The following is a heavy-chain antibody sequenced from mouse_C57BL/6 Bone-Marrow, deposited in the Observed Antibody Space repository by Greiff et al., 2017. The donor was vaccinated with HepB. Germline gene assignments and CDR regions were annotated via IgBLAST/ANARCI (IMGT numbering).Heavy chain of an antibody. CDR3: ARKGYVWYFDV. Sequence: QVQLQQSGPGLVQPSQSLSITCTVSGFSLTSYGVHWVRQSPGKGLEWLGVIWSGGSTDYNAAFISRLSISKDNSKSQVFFKMNSLQADDTAIYYCARKGYVWYFDVWGTGTTVTVSS. CDR1: GFSLTSYG. V-gene: IGHV2-2*01. CDR2: IWSGGST. J-gene: IGHJ1*03. D-gene: IGHD3-1*01.